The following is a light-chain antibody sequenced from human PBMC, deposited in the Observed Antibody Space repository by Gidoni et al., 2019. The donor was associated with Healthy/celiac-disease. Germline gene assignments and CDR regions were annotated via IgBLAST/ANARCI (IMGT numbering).Light chain of an antibody. V-gene: IGLV1-40*01. CDR1: SSNIGAGYD. Sequence: QSVLTPPPPVSGAPGQRVTISRTGSSSNIGAGYDVHWYQQLPETAPKLLIYGSSNRPSGVPDRFSGSKSGTSSSLTIAGLQAEDEADYYCQSYSSSLGGREVFGGGTKLTVL. CDR2: GSS. J-gene: IGLJ2*01. CDR3: QSYSSSLGGREV.